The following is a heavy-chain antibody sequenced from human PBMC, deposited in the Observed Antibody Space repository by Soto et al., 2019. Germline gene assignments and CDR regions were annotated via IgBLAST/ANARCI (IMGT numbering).Heavy chain of an antibody. CDR3: ARDRYSYYDFWSGSLPYYYYGMDV. CDR1: GFTFSSYW. D-gene: IGHD3-3*01. V-gene: IGHV3-7*01. Sequence: GGSLRLSCAASGFTFSSYWMSWVRQAPGKGLEWVANIKQDGSEKYYVDSVKGRFTISRDNAKNSLYLQMNSLRAENTAVYYCARDRYSYYDFWSGSLPYYYYGMDVWGQGTTVTVSS. CDR2: IKQDGSEK. J-gene: IGHJ6*02.